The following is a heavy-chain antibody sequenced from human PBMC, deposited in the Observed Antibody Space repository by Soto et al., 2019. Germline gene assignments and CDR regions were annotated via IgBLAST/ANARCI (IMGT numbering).Heavy chain of an antibody. D-gene: IGHD4-17*01. V-gene: IGHV3-11*06. CDR1: GFTFSDYY. CDR3: ARGPNYGDYAFDY. CDR2: ISSSSSYT. Sequence: GGSLRLSCAASGFTFSDYYMSWIRQAPGKGLEWVSYISSSSSYTNYADSVKGRFTISRDNAKNSLYLQMNSLRAEDTAVYYCARGPNYGDYAFDYWGQGTLVTVSS. J-gene: IGHJ4*02.